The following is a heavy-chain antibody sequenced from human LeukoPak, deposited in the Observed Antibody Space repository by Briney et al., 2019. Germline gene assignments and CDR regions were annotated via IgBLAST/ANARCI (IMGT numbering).Heavy chain of an antibody. CDR3: AKDLSTGYSSSWSWYYFDY. J-gene: IGHJ4*02. V-gene: IGHV3-23*01. CDR1: GFTFSSYW. D-gene: IGHD6-13*01. CDR2: ISGSGGST. Sequence: GGSLRLSCAASGFTFSSYWMSWVRQAPGKGLEWVSAISGSGGSTYYADSVKGRFTISRDNSKNTLYLQMNSLRAEDTAVYYCAKDLSTGYSSSWSWYYFDYWGQGTLVTVSS.